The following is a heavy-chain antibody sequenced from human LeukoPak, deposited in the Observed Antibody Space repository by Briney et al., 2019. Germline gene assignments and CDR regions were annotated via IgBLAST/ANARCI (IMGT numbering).Heavy chain of an antibody. D-gene: IGHD3-22*01. J-gene: IGHJ4*02. CDR2: IIPIFGTA. V-gene: IGHV1-69*05. Sequence: SVKVSCRASGGTFSSYAISWVRQAPGQGLEWMGGIIPIFGTANYAQKFQGRVTITTDESTSTAYMELSSLRSEDTAVYYCAILLEYYYDSSGSTGFDYWGQGTLVTVSS. CDR1: GGTFSSYA. CDR3: AILLEYYYDSSGSTGFDY.